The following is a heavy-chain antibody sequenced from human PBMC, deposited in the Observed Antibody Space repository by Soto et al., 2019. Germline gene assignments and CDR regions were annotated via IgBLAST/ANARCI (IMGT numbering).Heavy chain of an antibody. D-gene: IGHD4-4*01. J-gene: IGHJ4*02. Sequence: ASVKVSCKATGYTFINYYRDWVRQAPGQGLEFIAIIGPSDGSKNSAQGLQRRLTVTRDTTTMTVYMDLSSLTSEDTAVYYWVRGRGGNYLFSFDHWGQGTPVTVSS. CDR1: GYTFINYY. V-gene: IGHV1-46*03. CDR3: VRGRGGNYLFSFDH. CDR2: IGPSDGSK.